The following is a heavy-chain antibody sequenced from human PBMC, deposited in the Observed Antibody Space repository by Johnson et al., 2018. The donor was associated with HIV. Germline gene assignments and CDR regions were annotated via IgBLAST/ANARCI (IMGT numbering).Heavy chain of an antibody. CDR2: LNSDGSRT. CDR1: GFTFSTYW. Sequence: VQLVESGGCLVKPGVSLRLSCAASGFTFSTYWMNWVRQAPGKGLVWVSRLNSDGSRTDYADSVKGRFTISRDNAKNTLYLQMNSLRAEDTAVYYCTRGRHSLDAFDVWGQGTMVTVSS. V-gene: IGHV3-74*02. D-gene: IGHD2-21*01. CDR3: TRGRHSLDAFDV. J-gene: IGHJ3*01.